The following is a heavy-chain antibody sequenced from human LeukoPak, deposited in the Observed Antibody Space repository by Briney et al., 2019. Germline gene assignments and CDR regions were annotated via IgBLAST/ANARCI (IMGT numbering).Heavy chain of an antibody. D-gene: IGHD3-16*02. CDR3: ARNDYVWGSYPTQPYDAFDI. CDR2: ISAYNGNT. Sequence: ASVKVSCKASGYTFTSYCISWVRQAPGQGLEWMGWISAYNGNTNYARTIQGRVTMTTDTSTSTAYMELRSLRSDDTAVDYCARNDYVWGSYPTQPYDAFDIWGQGTMVTVSS. J-gene: IGHJ3*02. CDR1: GYTFTSYC. V-gene: IGHV1-18*01.